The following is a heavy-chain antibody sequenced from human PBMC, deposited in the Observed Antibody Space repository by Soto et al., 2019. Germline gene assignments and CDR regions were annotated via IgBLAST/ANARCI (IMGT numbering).Heavy chain of an antibody. CDR2: IYHSGST. CDR3: ARDLQNVDYYYGMDV. Sequence: PSETLSLTCAVSGGSISSSNWWSWVRQPPGKGLEWIGEIYHSGSTNYNPSLKSRVTISVDKSKNQFSLKLSSVTAADTAVYYCARDLQNVDYYYGMDVWGQGTTVTVSS. V-gene: IGHV4-4*02. CDR1: GGSISSSNW. J-gene: IGHJ6*02.